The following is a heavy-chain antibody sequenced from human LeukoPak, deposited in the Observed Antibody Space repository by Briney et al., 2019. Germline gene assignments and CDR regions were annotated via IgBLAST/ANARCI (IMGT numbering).Heavy chain of an antibody. Sequence: GESLKISCKGSGYSFTSYWISWVRQMPGKGLEWMGRIDPSDSYTNYSPSFQGHVTISADKSISTAYLQWSSLKASDTAMYYCAKSTYSSSSVFGYWGQGTLVTVSS. CDR3: AKSTYSSSSVFGY. CDR1: GYSFTSYW. J-gene: IGHJ4*02. D-gene: IGHD6-6*01. CDR2: IDPSDSYT. V-gene: IGHV5-10-1*01.